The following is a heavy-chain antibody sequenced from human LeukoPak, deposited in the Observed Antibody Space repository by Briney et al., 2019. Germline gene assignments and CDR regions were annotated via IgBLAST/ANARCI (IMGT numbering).Heavy chain of an antibody. D-gene: IGHD3-22*01. Sequence: GGSLSLSCAASGFIFSNYAMSWVRQAPGKGLEWVSAIGGSGGSTFYADSVKGRFTISRDNSRKTLYLQMNSLRAEDTAVYYCAKTGGHYYDSSASYYPDYWGQGTLVTVSS. J-gene: IGHJ4*02. CDR3: AKTGGHYYDSSASYYPDY. CDR1: GFIFSNYA. V-gene: IGHV3-23*01. CDR2: IGGSGGST.